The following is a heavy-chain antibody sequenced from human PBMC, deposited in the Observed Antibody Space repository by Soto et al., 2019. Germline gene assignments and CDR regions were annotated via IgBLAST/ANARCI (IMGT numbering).Heavy chain of an antibody. D-gene: IGHD4-17*01. CDR1: GGSISSGGYY. V-gene: IGHV4-31*01. Sequence: QVQLQESGPGLVKPSQTLSLTCTVSGGSISSGGYYWSWIRQHPGKGLEWIGYIYYSGSTYYNPSLTSHVTISVDTSKNQFALKLSSVTAADTAVYYCARKATVTTCFDYWGQGTLVTVSS. CDR3: ARKATVTTCFDY. CDR2: IYYSGST. J-gene: IGHJ4*02.